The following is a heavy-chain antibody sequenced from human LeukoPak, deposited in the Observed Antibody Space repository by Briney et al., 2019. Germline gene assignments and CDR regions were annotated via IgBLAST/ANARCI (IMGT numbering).Heavy chain of an antibody. V-gene: IGHV5-51*01. J-gene: IGHJ4*02. CDR1: GYSFTSYW. CDR2: IYPGDSDT. D-gene: IGHD3-22*01. CDR3: AVAYDSSGYYPGYFDY. Sequence: GESLKISCKGSGYSFTSYWIGWVRQMPGKGLEWKGIIYPGDSDTRYSPSFQGQVTISADKSISTAYLQWSSLKASDTAMYYCAVAYDSSGYYPGYFDYWGQGTLVTVSS.